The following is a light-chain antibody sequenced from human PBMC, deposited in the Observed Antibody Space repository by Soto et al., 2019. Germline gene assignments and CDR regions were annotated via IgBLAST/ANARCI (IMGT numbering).Light chain of an antibody. V-gene: IGLV2-8*01. CDR3: SSYAGSNKEV. J-gene: IGLJ2*01. Sequence: QSALTQPPSASGSPGQSVTISCTGTSSDVGGYNYVSWYQQHPGKAPKLMIYEVSKRPSGVPDRFSGSKSGNTASLTVSGLQAEDEADDYCSSYAGSNKEVFGGGTKLTVL. CDR1: SSDVGGYNY. CDR2: EVS.